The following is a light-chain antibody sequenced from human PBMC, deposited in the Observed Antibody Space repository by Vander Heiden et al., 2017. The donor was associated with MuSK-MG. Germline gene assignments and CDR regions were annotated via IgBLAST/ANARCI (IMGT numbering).Light chain of an antibody. CDR2: EAS. Sequence: DIQMTQSPPSLSASVGDRVTITCRASQTISNYLNWYQHKPGKAPKLLIYEASSLYSGVSSRFSGSGTGTDFTLTISTLQPEDFATYYCQQSDSTPQTFGQGTQLETK. J-gene: IGKJ5*01. V-gene: IGKV1-39*01. CDR3: QQSDSTPQT. CDR1: QTISNY.